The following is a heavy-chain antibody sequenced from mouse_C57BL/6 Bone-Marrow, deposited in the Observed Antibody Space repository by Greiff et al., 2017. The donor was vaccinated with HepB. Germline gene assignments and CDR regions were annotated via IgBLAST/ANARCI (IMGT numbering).Heavy chain of an antibody. CDR1: GFTFSSYG. V-gene: IGHV5-6*02. CDR3: ARPPFYYYGSSYYFDY. CDR2: ISSGGSYT. Sequence: EVKVEESGGDLVKPGGSLKLSCAASGFTFSSYGMSWVRQTPDKRLEWVATISSGGSYTYYPDSVKGRFTISRDNAKNTLYLQMSSLKSEDTAMYYCARPPFYYYGSSYYFDYWGQGTTLTVSS. J-gene: IGHJ2*01. D-gene: IGHD1-1*01.